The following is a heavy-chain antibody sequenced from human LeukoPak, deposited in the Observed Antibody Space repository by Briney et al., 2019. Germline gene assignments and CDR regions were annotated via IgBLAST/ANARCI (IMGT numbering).Heavy chain of an antibody. D-gene: IGHD4-17*01. CDR1: GGSISSGSYY. Sequence: SQTLSLTCTVSGGSISSGSYYWSWIRQPAGKGLEWIGRIYTSGSTNYNPSLKSRVTISVDTSKNQFSLKLSSVTAADTAVYYCARGGDYGDSGWFDPWGQGTLVTVSS. CDR2: IYTSGST. CDR3: ARGGDYGDSGWFDP. V-gene: IGHV4-61*02. J-gene: IGHJ5*02.